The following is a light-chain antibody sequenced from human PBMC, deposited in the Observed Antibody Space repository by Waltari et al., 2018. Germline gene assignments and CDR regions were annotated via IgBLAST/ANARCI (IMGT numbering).Light chain of an antibody. CDR1: QGIRNY. CDR2: AAS. Sequence: IEMTQSASAMSASIGDRVSITCRASQGIRNYLAWFQQRPGEVPKRLIFAASSLQSGVPSRFSGSGSGTEFTLTISSLQPEDFATYYCLQYDSYPRTFGPGTKVEIK. V-gene: IGKV1-17*03. CDR3: LQYDSYPRT. J-gene: IGKJ3*01.